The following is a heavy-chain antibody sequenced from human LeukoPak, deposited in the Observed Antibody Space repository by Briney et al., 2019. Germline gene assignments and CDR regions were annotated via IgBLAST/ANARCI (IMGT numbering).Heavy chain of an antibody. CDR1: GFTFSSYE. D-gene: IGHD7-27*01. V-gene: IGHV3-48*03. J-gene: IGHJ4*02. Sequence: PGGSLRLSCAASGFTFSSYEMNWVRQAPGKGLERVSYISSSGSTIYYADSVKGRFTISRDNAKNSLYLQMNSLRAEDTAVYYCARAERTGRFDYWGQGTLVTVSS. CDR2: ISSSGSTI. CDR3: ARAERTGRFDY.